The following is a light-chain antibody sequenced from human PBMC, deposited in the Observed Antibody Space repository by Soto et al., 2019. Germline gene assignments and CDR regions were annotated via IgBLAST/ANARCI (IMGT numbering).Light chain of an antibody. CDR1: QSISSSY. J-gene: IGKJ2*01. CDR3: QQYGSSSYT. Sequence: EIVLTQSPGTLSLSPGERATLSCRASQSISSSYLAWYQQKPGQAPRLLIYAASSRATGIPDRFSGSGSGTDFTLPISRLEPEDFAVYYCQQYGSSSYTFGQGTQLAIK. V-gene: IGKV3-20*01. CDR2: AAS.